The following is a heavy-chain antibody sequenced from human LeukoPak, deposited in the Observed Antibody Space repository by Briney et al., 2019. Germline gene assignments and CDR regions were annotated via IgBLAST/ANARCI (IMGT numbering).Heavy chain of an antibody. Sequence: ASVKVSCKASGYTFTSYDINWVRQATGQGLEWMGWMNPNSGNTGYAQKFQGRVTMTRNNSIRTAYMELNSLTSEDTAVYYCARGNVCGDPDWYFDQWGRGTLVSVCS. CDR1: GYTFTSYD. CDR2: MNPNSGNT. CDR3: ARGNVCGDPDWYFDQ. D-gene: IGHD4-17*01. V-gene: IGHV1-8*01. J-gene: IGHJ2*01.